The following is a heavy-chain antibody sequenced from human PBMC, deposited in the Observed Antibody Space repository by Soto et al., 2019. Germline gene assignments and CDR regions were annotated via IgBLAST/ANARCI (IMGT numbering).Heavy chain of an antibody. J-gene: IGHJ4*02. CDR1: GFTFSDYY. CDR2: ISSSSGTI. Sequence: PGGSLRLSCAASGFTFSDYYMTWIRQAPGSGLEWVSYISSSSGTISYANSVKGRFTISRDNAQNSMYLQMTSLRAEDTAVYYCARGTYRSKTDFDYWGQGTLVTVSS. CDR3: ARGTYRSKTDFDY. D-gene: IGHD6-13*01. V-gene: IGHV3-11*01.